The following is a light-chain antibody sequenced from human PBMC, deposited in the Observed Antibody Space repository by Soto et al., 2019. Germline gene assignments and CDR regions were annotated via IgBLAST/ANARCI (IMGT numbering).Light chain of an antibody. CDR3: QQYGSSPPVT. CDR2: GAY. J-gene: IGKJ1*01. Sequence: EIVLTQSPGTLSLSPGERATLSCRAIQSVRSSYLAWYQQKPGQAPRLLIYGAYTRATGIPVRFSGSGSGTDFTLTISRLEPEDFAVYYCQQYGSSPPVTFGQGTKVDIK. V-gene: IGKV3-20*01. CDR1: QSVRSSY.